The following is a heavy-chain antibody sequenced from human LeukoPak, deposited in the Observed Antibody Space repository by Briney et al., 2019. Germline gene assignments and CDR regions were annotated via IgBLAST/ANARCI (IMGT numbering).Heavy chain of an antibody. J-gene: IGHJ4*02. CDR1: GGTFSSYA. Sequence: ASVKVSCKASGGTFSSYAISWVRQAPGQGLEWMGGIIPIFGTANYAQKFQGGVTITADESTSTAYMELSSLRSEDTAVYYCARALEYDSSGYYPYYFDYWGQGTLVTVSP. D-gene: IGHD3-22*01. V-gene: IGHV1-69*01. CDR2: IIPIFGTA. CDR3: ARALEYDSSGYYPYYFDY.